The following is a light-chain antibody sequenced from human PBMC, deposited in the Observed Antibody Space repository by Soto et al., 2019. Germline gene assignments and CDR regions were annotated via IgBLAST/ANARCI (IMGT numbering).Light chain of an antibody. CDR3: SSYAGSNNFV. V-gene: IGLV2-14*01. J-gene: IGLJ1*01. CDR1: SSDVGGYNY. CDR2: EVS. Sequence: QSALTQPASVSGSPGQSITISCTGTSSDVGGYNYVSWYQQHPGKAPKLMIYEVSNRPSGVSNRFSASKSGNTASLTVSGLRAEDEADYYCSSYAGSNNFVFGSGTKLTVL.